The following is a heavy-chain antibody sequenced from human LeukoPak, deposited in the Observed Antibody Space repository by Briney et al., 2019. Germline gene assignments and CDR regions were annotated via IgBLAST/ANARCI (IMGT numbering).Heavy chain of an antibody. V-gene: IGHV1-2*02. Sequence: GASVKVSCKASGYTFTGYYMHWVRQAPGQGLEWMGWINPNSGDTKYAQKFQGRVAMTRDTSINTAYMELSSLKSDDTAVYYCARGGPSRGSGFYYFEYWGQGTLVTVSS. D-gene: IGHD6-19*01. CDR3: ARGGPSRGSGFYYFEY. CDR1: GYTFTGYY. CDR2: INPNSGDT. J-gene: IGHJ4*02.